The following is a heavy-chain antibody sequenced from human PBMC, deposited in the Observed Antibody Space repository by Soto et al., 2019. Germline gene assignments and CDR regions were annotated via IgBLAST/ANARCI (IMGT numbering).Heavy chain of an antibody. CDR3: AKEVGPTSSNYFDY. Sequence: GGSLRLSCAASGFAFSNYAMSWVRQAPGKGLEWVSAISGSGDSAYYADSVKGRFTISRDNSKNTLYLQMNSLRAEDTAVYYCAKEVGPTSSNYFDYWGQGTLVTVSS. CDR2: ISGSGDSA. D-gene: IGHD1-26*01. CDR1: GFAFSNYA. J-gene: IGHJ4*02. V-gene: IGHV3-23*01.